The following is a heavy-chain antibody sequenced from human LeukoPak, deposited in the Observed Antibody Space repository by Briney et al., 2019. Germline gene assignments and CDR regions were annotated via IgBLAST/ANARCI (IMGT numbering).Heavy chain of an antibody. CDR2: MYTSGST. CDR1: GGSISSGSYY. J-gene: IGHJ5*02. D-gene: IGHD4-11*01. Sequence: SQTLSLTCTVSGGSISSGSYYWSWIRQPAGKGLEWIGRMYTSGSTNYNPSLKSRVTISVDTSKNQFSLKLSSVTAADTAVYYCARAHDYRSAWFDPWGQGTLVTVSS. V-gene: IGHV4-61*02. CDR3: ARAHDYRSAWFDP.